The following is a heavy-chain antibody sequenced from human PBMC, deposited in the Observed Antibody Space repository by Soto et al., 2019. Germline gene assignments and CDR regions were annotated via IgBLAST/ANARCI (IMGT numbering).Heavy chain of an antibody. CDR2: ISHSGST. D-gene: IGHD1-26*01. V-gene: IGHV4-30-2*01. J-gene: IGHJ3*02. CDR1: GGSTSSGGYS. Sequence: PSETLSLTCAVSGGSTSSGGYSWSWLRQPPGKGLEWIGYISHSGSTYYNPSLKSRVTISVDTSKNQFSLRLSSVTAADTAVYYCARAGEVGATAFEIWGQGTMVTVSS. CDR3: ARAGEVGATAFEI.